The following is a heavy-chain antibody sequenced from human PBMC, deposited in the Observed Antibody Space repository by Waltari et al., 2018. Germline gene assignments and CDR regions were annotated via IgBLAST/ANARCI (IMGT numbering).Heavy chain of an antibody. J-gene: IGHJ4*02. CDR1: GYTFTGYY. CDR2: INPNSGGT. Sequence: QVQLVQSGAEVKKPGASVKVSCKASGYTFTGYYMHWVRPAPGQGLEWMGWINPNSGGTNYAQKFQGRVTMTRDTSISTAYMELSRLRSDDTAVYYCARGRLIAVAAHTGIDYWGQGTLVTVSS. V-gene: IGHV1-2*02. CDR3: ARGRLIAVAAHTGIDY. D-gene: IGHD6-19*01.